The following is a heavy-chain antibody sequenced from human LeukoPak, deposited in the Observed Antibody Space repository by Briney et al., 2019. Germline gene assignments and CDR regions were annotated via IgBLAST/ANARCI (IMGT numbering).Heavy chain of an antibody. J-gene: IGHJ4*02. CDR1: GFTVSSNY. CDR2: IYSGGST. V-gene: IGHV3-53*01. CDR3: AASYGDYPFDY. Sequence: PGGSLRLSCAASGFTVSSNYMSWVRQAPGKGLEWVSVIYSGGSTYYADSVKGRFTISRDNSKNTLYLQMNSLRAEDTAVYYCAASYGDYPFDYWGQGTLVTVSS. D-gene: IGHD4-17*01.